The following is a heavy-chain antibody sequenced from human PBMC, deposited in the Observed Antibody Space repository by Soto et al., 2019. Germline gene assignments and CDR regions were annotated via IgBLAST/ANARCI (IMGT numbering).Heavy chain of an antibody. D-gene: IGHD3-22*01. CDR3: ARESYYYEGGGPSDH. J-gene: IGHJ4*02. CDR2: IDSGGDSI. Sequence: QVQLVESGGGMVKPGGSLRLSCAASGFAFSDYSMMWIRQAPGKGLEWISYIDSGGDSIYYADSVKGRFAISRDNAENSLFLQVDTLRAQDTATYFCARESYYYEGGGPSDHWGQGVLVTVSS. V-gene: IGHV3-11*01. CDR1: GFAFSDYS.